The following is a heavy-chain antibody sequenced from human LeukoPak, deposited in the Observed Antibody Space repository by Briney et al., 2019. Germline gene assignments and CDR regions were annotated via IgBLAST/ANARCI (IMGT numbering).Heavy chain of an antibody. CDR3: TRVGDFWSGYTALGFDP. Sequence: GGSLRLSCAASGFTFSSYSMNWFRQAPGKGLEWVGFIRSKAYGGTTEYAASVKGRFTIPRDDSKSIAYLQMNSLKTEDTAVYYCTRVGDFWSGYTALGFDPWGQGTLVTVSS. D-gene: IGHD3-3*01. CDR1: GFTFSSYS. J-gene: IGHJ5*02. CDR2: IRSKAYGGTT. V-gene: IGHV3-49*03.